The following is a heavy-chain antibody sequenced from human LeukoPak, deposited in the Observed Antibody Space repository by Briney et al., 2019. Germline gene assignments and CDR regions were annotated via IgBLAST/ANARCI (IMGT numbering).Heavy chain of an antibody. Sequence: GESLKISCKGSGYSFTSYWIGWVRQMPGKGLEWMGIIYPGDSDTRYSPSFQGQVTISADKSISTAYLQWSGLKASDTAMYYCAQTKRDSSGYYYDWGQGTLVTVSS. CDR1: GYSFTSYW. CDR2: IYPGDSDT. V-gene: IGHV5-51*01. J-gene: IGHJ4*02. D-gene: IGHD3-22*01. CDR3: AQTKRDSSGYYYD.